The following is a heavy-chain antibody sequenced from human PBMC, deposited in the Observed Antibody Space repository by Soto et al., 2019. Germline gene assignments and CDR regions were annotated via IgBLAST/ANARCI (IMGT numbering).Heavy chain of an antibody. CDR3: ARGSRMEDYYVPFDY. V-gene: IGHV3-49*04. J-gene: IGHJ4*02. D-gene: IGHD3-10*02. CDR2: IRSKSYGGTT. Sequence: QPGGSLRLSCTTSGFTFGDYAMNWVRQAPGKGLEWVGFIRSKSYGGTTEYAASVKGRFTILRDNSKGIAYLQMSSLKTEDTAVYFCARGSRMEDYYVPFDYWGQGTLVTVSS. CDR1: GFTFGDYA.